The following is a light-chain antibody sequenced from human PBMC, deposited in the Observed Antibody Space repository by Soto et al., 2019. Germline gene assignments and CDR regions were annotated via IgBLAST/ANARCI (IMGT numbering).Light chain of an antibody. V-gene: IGLV7-46*01. CDR2: DTS. J-gene: IGLJ2*01. CDR3: LLSYSGARVV. Sequence: QAVVTQEPSXXXXXXXXXXLTCGSSTGAVTSGHYPYWFQQKPGQAPRTLIYDTSNKHSWTPARFSGSLLGGKAALTLSGAQPEDEAEYYCLLSYSGARVVFGGGTKLTVL. CDR1: TGAVTSGHY.